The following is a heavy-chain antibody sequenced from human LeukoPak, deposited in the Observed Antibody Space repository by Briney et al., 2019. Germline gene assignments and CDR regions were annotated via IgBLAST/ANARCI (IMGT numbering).Heavy chain of an antibody. J-gene: IGHJ3*02. CDR2: ISGSGGST. CDR3: AKVRGATFGVVTDAFDI. Sequence: GGSLRLSCAASGFTFSSYAMSWVRQAPGKGLEWVSAISGSGGSTYYADSVKGRFTISRDNSKNTLYLQMNSLRAEDTAVYYCAKVRGATFGVVTDAFDIWGQGTMVTVSS. CDR1: GFTFSSYA. D-gene: IGHD3-3*01. V-gene: IGHV3-23*01.